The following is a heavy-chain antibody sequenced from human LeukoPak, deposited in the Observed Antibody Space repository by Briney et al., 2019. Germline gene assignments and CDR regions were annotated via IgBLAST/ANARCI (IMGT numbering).Heavy chain of an antibody. V-gene: IGHV4-61*02. D-gene: IGHD2-2*01. CDR2: IHNSGST. J-gene: IGHJ5*02. CDR3: ARRYCSSTSCYVVTPENWFDP. Sequence: NPSETLSLTCTVSGASISTGSSYWSWIRQPAGEGLEWFGRIHNSGSTNYNPSLKSRVTISVDTSKNQFSLKLSSVTAADTAVYYCARRYCSSTSCYVVTPENWFDPWGQGTLVTVSS. CDR1: GASISTGSSY.